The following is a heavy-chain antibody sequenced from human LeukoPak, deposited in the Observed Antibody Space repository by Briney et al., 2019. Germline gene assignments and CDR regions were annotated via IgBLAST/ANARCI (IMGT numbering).Heavy chain of an antibody. CDR3: ARDGYSSDGSGYYYPPNFDY. V-gene: IGHV3-48*04. D-gene: IGHD3-22*01. CDR1: GFIFSDYH. J-gene: IGHJ4*02. Sequence: GGSLRLSCAASGFIFSDYHMNWVRQAPGKGLEWVSYISMSRYTIYYADSVKGRFTISRDNAKNSVYLQMNSLRAEDTAVYYCARDGYSSDGSGYYYPPNFDYWGQGILVTVSS. CDR2: ISMSRYTI.